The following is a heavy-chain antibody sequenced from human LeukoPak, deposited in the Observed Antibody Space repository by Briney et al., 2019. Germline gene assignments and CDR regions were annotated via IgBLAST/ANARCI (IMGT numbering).Heavy chain of an antibody. V-gene: IGHV4-34*01. CDR2: INHSGST. CDR3: ASTYYYDSSGCYGWFDP. J-gene: IGHJ5*02. CDR1: GGSFSGYY. Sequence: PSETLSLTCAVYGGSFSGYYWSWIRQPPGKGLEWIGEINHSGSTNYNPSLKSRVTISVDTSKNQFSLKLSSVTAADTAVYYCASTYYYDSSGCYGWFDPWGQGTLVTVSS. D-gene: IGHD3-22*01.